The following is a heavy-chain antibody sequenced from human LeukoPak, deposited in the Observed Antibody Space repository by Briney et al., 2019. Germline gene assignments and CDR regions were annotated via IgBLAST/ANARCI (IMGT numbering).Heavy chain of an antibody. V-gene: IGHV1-18*01. D-gene: IGHD3-10*01. CDR1: GYTFTSYG. J-gene: IGHJ6*03. CDR3: ATVRYYGSGSYLYYYYMDV. CDR2: ISAYNGNT. Sequence: GASVKVSCKASGYTFTSYGISWVRQAPGQGLEWMGWISAYNGNTNYAQKLQGRVTMTTDTSTSTAYMELRSLRSDDTAVYYCATVRYYGSGSYLYYYYMDVWGKGTTVTVSS.